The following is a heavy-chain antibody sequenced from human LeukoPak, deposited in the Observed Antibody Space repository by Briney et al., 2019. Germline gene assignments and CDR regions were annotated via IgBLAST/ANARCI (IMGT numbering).Heavy chain of an antibody. CDR1: GFTFSSYW. D-gene: IGHD3-10*01. CDR2: IKQDGSEK. V-gene: IGHV3-7*01. CDR3: AREQGPNYYGSGPDY. J-gene: IGHJ4*02. Sequence: TGGSLRLSCAASGFTFSSYWMSWVRQAPGKGLEWVANIKQDGSEKYYVDSVKGRFTISRDSAKNSLYLQMNSLRAEDTAVYYCAREQGPNYYGSGPDYWGQGTLVTVSS.